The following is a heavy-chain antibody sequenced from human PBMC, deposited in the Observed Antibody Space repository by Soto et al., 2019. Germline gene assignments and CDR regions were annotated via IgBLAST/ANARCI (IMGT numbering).Heavy chain of an antibody. CDR2: IDWDDDK. CDR3: ARTRLSGGRYTFFDY. CDR1: GFSLSTSAMC. D-gene: IGHD1-26*01. Sequence: SGPTLVNPTPPLTLTCTFSGFSLSTSAMCVSWIRQPPGKALEWLALIDWDDDKYYSTSLKTRLTISKDTSRNQVVLTMTKMDPVDTATYFCARTRLSGGRYTFFDYWGQGALVTVSS. J-gene: IGHJ4*02. V-gene: IGHV2-70*01.